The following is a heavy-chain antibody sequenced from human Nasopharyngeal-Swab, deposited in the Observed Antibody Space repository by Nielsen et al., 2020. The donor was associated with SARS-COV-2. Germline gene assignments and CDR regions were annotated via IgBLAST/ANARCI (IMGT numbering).Heavy chain of an antibody. CDR3: ARLSGWYLYYFDF. Sequence: GSLRLSCTVSGGSISSYYWNWIRQPPGKGLEWIGYIYYSGSTNYNPSLKSRVTISVDTSKNQFSLKLNSVTAADTAVYYCARLSGWYLYYFDFWGQGTLVTVSS. V-gene: IGHV4-59*13. CDR2: IYYSGST. J-gene: IGHJ4*02. CDR1: GGSISSYY. D-gene: IGHD6-19*01.